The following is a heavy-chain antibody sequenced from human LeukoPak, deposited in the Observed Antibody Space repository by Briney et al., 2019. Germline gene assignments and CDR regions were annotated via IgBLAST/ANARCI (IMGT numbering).Heavy chain of an antibody. D-gene: IGHD3-9*01. J-gene: IGHJ4*02. V-gene: IGHV1-2*02. Sequence: GASVKVSCKASAYTFTGYYMHWVRQAPGQGLEWMGWINLKSGGTHYAQKFQGRVTMTRDTSIRTASIELSRLRSDDTAGFLFARSPHILTGEYFDYWGQGTLVTVSS. CDR3: ARSPHILTGEYFDY. CDR2: INLKSGGT. CDR1: AYTFTGYY.